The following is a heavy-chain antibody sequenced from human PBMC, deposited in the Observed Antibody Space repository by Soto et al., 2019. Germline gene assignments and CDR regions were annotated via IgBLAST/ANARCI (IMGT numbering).Heavy chain of an antibody. CDR3: ARGKKSSTSCYWDY. V-gene: IGHV4-34*01. CDR2: INHSGST. J-gene: IGHJ4*02. Sequence: QVQLQQWGAGLLKPSETLSLTCAVYGGSFSGYYWSWIRQPPGMGLEWIGEINHSGSTNYNPSLKSRVTISVDTSKNQFSLKLSSVTAADTAVYYCARGKKSSTSCYWDYWGQGTLVTVSS. D-gene: IGHD2-2*01. CDR1: GGSFSGYY.